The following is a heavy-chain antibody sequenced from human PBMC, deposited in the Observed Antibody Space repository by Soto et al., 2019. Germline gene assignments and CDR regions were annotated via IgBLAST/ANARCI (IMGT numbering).Heavy chain of an antibody. Sequence: QVQLVQSGAEVKKPGASVKVSCKASGYTFTSYDINWVRQATGQGLEWMGWMNPNSGNTGYAQKFQGRVTMTRNTSISTAYMELRSLRSEDTAVYYCARGGSNDYDILTGTFDYWGQGTLVTVSS. CDR1: GYTFTSYD. V-gene: IGHV1-8*01. CDR2: MNPNSGNT. D-gene: IGHD3-9*01. CDR3: ARGGSNDYDILTGTFDY. J-gene: IGHJ4*02.